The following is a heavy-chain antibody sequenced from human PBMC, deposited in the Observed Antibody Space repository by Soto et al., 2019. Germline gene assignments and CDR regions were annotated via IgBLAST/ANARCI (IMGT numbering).Heavy chain of an antibody. CDR3: ARLPTRSTKPFDY. Sequence: GASVKVSCKASGFTFTSSAVQWVRQARGQRLEWIGWIVVGSGNTNYAQKFQERVTISVDTSKNQFSLKLSSVTAADTAVYYCARLPTRSTKPFDYWGQGTLVTVSS. CDR1: GFTFTSSA. CDR2: IVVGSGNT. J-gene: IGHJ4*02. V-gene: IGHV1-58*01. D-gene: IGHD6-13*01.